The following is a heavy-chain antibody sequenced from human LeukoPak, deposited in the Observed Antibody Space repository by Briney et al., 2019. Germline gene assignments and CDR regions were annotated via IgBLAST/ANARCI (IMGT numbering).Heavy chain of an antibody. CDR2: IYHSGST. J-gene: IGHJ6*02. D-gene: IGHD1-26*01. Sequence: ASETPSLTCTVSGGSISSGDYYWSWIRQPPGKGLEWIGEIYHSGSTNYNPSLKSRVTISVDKSKNQFSLKLSSVTAADTAVYYCARWDSYYGMDVWGQGTTVTVSS. CDR3: ARWDSYYGMDV. CDR1: GGSISSGDYY. V-gene: IGHV4-39*07.